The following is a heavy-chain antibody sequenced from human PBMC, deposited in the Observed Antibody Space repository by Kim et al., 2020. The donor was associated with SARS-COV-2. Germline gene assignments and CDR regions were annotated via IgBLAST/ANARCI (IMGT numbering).Heavy chain of an antibody. D-gene: IGHD2-15*01. V-gene: IGHV4-4*07. CDR2: IYTSGST. J-gene: IGHJ6*02. CDR3: ARDKALKDRDYYYYGMDV. CDR1: GGSISSYY. Sequence: SETLSLTCTVSGGSISSYYWSWIRQPAGKGLEWIGRIYTSGSTNYNPSLKSRVTMSVDTSKNQFSLKLSSVTAADTAVYYCARDKALKDRDYYYYGMDVWGQGTTVTVSS.